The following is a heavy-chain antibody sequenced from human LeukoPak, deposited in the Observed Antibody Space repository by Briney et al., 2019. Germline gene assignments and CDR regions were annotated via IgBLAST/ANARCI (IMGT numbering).Heavy chain of an antibody. CDR2: ISAYNGNT. V-gene: IGHV1-18*01. CDR3: ARAMCSGGSCYRYYGMDV. J-gene: IGHJ6*02. D-gene: IGHD2-15*01. CDR1: GYTFTSYG. Sequence: ASVTVSFKASGYTFTSYGISWVRQAPGQGLEWMGWISAYNGNTNYAQKPQGRVTMTTDTSTSTAYMELRSLRSDDTAVYYCARAMCSGGSCYRYYGMDVWGQGTTVTVSS.